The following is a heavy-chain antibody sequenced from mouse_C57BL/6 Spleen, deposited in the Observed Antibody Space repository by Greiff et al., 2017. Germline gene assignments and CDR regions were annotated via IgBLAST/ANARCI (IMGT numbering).Heavy chain of an antibody. V-gene: IGHV1-50*01. Sequence: QVQLQQPGAELVKPGASVKLSCKASGYTFTSYWMQWVKQRPGQGLEWIGEIDPSDSYTNYNQKFKGKATLTVDTSSSTAYMQLSSLTSEDSAVYYCARGELGRVKGYYFDYWGQGTTRTVSS. D-gene: IGHD4-1*01. J-gene: IGHJ2*01. CDR1: GYTFTSYW. CDR2: IDPSDSYT. CDR3: ARGELGRVKGYYFDY.